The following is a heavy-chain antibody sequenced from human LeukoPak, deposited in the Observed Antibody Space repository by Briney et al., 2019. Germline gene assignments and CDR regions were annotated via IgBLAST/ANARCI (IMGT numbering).Heavy chain of an antibody. D-gene: IGHD5-12*01. Sequence: ASVKVSCKASRYTFTGYYMHWVRQAPGQGLEWMGWINPNSGGTNYAQKFQGRVTMTRDTSISTAYMELSRLRSDDTAVYYCARGVDPAPPYFDYWGQGTLVTVSS. CDR3: ARGVDPAPPYFDY. CDR1: RYTFTGYY. J-gene: IGHJ4*02. V-gene: IGHV1-2*02. CDR2: INPNSGGT.